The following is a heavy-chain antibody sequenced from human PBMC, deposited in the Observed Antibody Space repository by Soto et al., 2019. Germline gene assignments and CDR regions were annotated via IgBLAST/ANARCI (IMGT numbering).Heavy chain of an antibody. Sequence: SVKVSCKSSGGTFSSYAISWVRQAPGQGLEWMGGIIPIFGTANYAQKFQGRVTITADESTSTAYMELSSLRSEDTAVYYCARDRYGTDRYYHGMDVWGQGTTVTVSS. V-gene: IGHV1-69*13. D-gene: IGHD3-22*01. CDR2: IIPIFGTA. J-gene: IGHJ6*02. CDR1: GGTFSSYA. CDR3: ARDRYGTDRYYHGMDV.